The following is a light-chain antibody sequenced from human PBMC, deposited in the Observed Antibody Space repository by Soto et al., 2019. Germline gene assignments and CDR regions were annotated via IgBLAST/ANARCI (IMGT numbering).Light chain of an antibody. J-gene: IGKJ1*01. CDR1: QSVSNNY. Sequence: EIVFTQSPGTLSLSPGERATLSCRASQSVSNNYLAWYQQKPGQAPRLLIYGASNRATGIPDRFSGSGSGTDFTLTISRLEPEDFAVYYCQQYGSSQTFGQGTKVDIK. CDR2: GAS. V-gene: IGKV3-20*01. CDR3: QQYGSSQT.